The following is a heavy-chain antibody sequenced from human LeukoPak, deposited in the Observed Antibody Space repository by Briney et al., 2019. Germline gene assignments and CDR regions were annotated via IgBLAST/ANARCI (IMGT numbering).Heavy chain of an antibody. D-gene: IGHD2-21*02. J-gene: IGHJ4*02. CDR2: INNSGRT. V-gene: IGHV3-23*01. CDR3: AKEAPYCGADCYFLLDY. Sequence: PGGSLRLSCEASGFTFSSYTMTWVRQAPGKGLEWVSAINNSGRTYYAESVRGRFTICRDNYKNTLYLQMDSLRAEDTAVYYCAKEAPYCGADCYFLLDYWGQGTLVTVSS. CDR1: GFTFSSYT.